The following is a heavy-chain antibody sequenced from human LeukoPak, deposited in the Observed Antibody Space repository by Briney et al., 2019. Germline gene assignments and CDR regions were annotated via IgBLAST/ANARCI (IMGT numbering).Heavy chain of an antibody. CDR2: ISSSSSYI. CDR3: AGGLYSSSSFDY. D-gene: IGHD6-6*01. CDR1: GFTFSSYS. Sequence: GGSLRLSCAASGFTFSSYSMNWVRQAPGKGLEWVSSISSSSSYIYYADSVKGRFTISRDNAKTSLYLQMNSLRAEDTAVYYCAGGLYSSSSFDYWGQGTLVTVSS. J-gene: IGHJ4*02. V-gene: IGHV3-21*01.